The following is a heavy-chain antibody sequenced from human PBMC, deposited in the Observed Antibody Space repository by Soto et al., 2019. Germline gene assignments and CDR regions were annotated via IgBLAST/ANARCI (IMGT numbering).Heavy chain of an antibody. CDR1: GGSVSSGSYY. Sequence: QVQLQESGPGLVKPSETLSLTCTVSGGSVSSGSYYWSWIRQPPGKGLEWIGYIYYSGSTNYNPSLKSRVTLSVDTSKNQFSLKLSSVTAADTAVYYCARDCSGGSCNFDYWGQGTLVTVSS. J-gene: IGHJ4*02. CDR3: ARDCSGGSCNFDY. V-gene: IGHV4-61*01. CDR2: IYYSGST. D-gene: IGHD2-15*01.